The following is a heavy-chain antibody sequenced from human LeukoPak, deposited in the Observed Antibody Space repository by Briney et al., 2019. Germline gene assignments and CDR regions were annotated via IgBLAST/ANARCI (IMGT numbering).Heavy chain of an antibody. D-gene: IGHD4-17*01. CDR1: GFTFSSYE. Sequence: GGSLRLSCAASGFTFSSYEMNWVRQAPGKGLEWVSYISSSGSTIYYADSVKGRFTISRDNAKNSLYLQMNSLRAEDTAVYYCASNDYGDYGVIPGYWGQGTLVTVSS. CDR3: ASNDYGDYGVIPGY. CDR2: ISSSGSTI. J-gene: IGHJ4*02. V-gene: IGHV3-48*03.